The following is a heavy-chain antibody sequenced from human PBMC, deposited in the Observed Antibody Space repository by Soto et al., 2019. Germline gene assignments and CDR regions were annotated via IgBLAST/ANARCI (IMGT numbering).Heavy chain of an antibody. Sequence: HPGGSLRLSCAASGFTFSSYAMHWVRQAPGKGLEWVAVISYDGSNKYYADSVKGRFTISRDNSKNTLYLQMNSLRAEDTAVYYCAREGITGTDFDYWGQGTLVTVSS. CDR1: GFTFSSYA. CDR2: ISYDGSNK. D-gene: IGHD1-20*01. CDR3: AREGITGTDFDY. J-gene: IGHJ4*02. V-gene: IGHV3-30-3*01.